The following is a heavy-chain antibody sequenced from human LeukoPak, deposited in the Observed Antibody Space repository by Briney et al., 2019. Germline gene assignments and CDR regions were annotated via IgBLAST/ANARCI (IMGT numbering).Heavy chain of an antibody. D-gene: IGHD2-15*01. V-gene: IGHV4-59*12. CDR1: GGSISSYY. CDR2: IYYSGST. CDR3: ARAEGYCSGGSCYSGWFDP. Sequence: SETLSLTCTVSGGSISSYYWSWIRQPPGKGLEWIGYIYYSGSTNYNPSLKSRVTISVDTSKNQFSLKLSSVTAADTAVYYCARAEGYCSGGSCYSGWFDPWGQGTLVTVSS. J-gene: IGHJ5*02.